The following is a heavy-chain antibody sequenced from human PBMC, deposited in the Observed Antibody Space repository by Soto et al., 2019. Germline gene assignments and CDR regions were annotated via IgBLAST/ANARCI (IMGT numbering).Heavy chain of an antibody. D-gene: IGHD6-13*01. CDR1: GFTFSNAW. J-gene: IGHJ4*02. Sequence: GGSLRLSCAASGFTFSNAWMNWVRQAPGKGLEWVGRIKSKGDGGTTDYAAPVKGRFTISRDDSKDTLYLQINSLKTEDTAVYYCTTVGSAWSLLYWGLGTLVTVA. CDR2: IKSKGDGGTT. V-gene: IGHV3-15*01. CDR3: TTVGSAWSLLY.